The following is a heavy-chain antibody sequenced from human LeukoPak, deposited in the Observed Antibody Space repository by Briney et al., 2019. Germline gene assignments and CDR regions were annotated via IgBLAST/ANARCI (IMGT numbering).Heavy chain of an antibody. Sequence: ETLSLTCAVYGGYISSYYWSWVRQAPGKGLEWVANIKQDGSEKYYVDSVKGRFTISRDNAKNSLYLQMNSLRAEDTAVYYCASIVVVPAAMDSYYGMDVRGQGTTVTVSS. V-gene: IGHV3-7*02. CDR2: IKQDGSEK. J-gene: IGHJ6*02. CDR3: ASIVVVPAAMDSYYGMDV. D-gene: IGHD2-2*01. CDR1: GGYISSYY.